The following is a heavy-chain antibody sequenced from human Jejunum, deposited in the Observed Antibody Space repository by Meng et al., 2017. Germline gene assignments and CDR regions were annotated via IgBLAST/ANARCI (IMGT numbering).Heavy chain of an antibody. CDR1: GFTFNSYA. J-gene: IGHJ4*02. V-gene: IGHV3-23*01. Sequence: GGSLRLSCAASGFTFNSYALSWVRQAPGKGLEWVAAISGSGGSTYYADSVKGRFTISRDNSKNTLYLQMNSLRAEDTAIYSCARPARSGYSYGYAYFDNWGQGTLVTVSS. CDR3: ARPARSGYSYGYAYFDN. CDR2: ISGSGGST. D-gene: IGHD5-18*01.